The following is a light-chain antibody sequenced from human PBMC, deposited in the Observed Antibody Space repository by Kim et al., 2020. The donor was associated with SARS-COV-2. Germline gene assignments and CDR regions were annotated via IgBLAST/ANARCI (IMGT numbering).Light chain of an antibody. CDR1: QSLSSPY. Sequence: IVLTQSPGTLSWSPGERATLSCRASQSLSSPYLAWYQQRHGQAPRLLISRASLRATGVPDRFSGSGSGTDFTLTISRVEPEDSAMYYCQQYDSPPVTFGPGTKVDIK. CDR3: QQYDSPPVT. CDR2: RAS. V-gene: IGKV3-20*01. J-gene: IGKJ3*01.